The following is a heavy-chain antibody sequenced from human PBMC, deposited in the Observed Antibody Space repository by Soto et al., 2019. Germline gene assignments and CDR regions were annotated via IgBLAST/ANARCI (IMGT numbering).Heavy chain of an antibody. V-gene: IGHV4-4*01. D-gene: IGHD3-16*01. CDR2: LHHDGTT. Sequence: QVQLQESGPGLVKPSETLSLTCAVSGGTITTTTWWAWIRLHPGKGLEWIGELHHDGTTNYNPYLETRINMPVNNSKRHSCLKPDSVTGADRVNYCCPTHTHSYAWGVWGRGNTVTVSS. CDR1: GGTITTTTW. J-gene: IGHJ6*02. CDR3: PTHTHSYAWGV.